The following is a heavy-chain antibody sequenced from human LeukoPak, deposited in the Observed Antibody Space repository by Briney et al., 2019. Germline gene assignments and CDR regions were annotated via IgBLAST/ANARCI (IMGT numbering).Heavy chain of an antibody. CDR3: ARDRSLSGYDSVGYFDY. D-gene: IGHD5-12*01. CDR1: GGTFSSYA. V-gene: IGHV1-69*04. CDR2: IIPILGIA. J-gene: IGHJ4*02. Sequence: SVKVSCKASGGTFSSYAISWVRQAPGQGLEWMGRIIPILGIANYAQKFQGRVTITADKSTSTAYMELSSLRSEDTAVYYCARDRSLSGYDSVGYFDYWGQGTLVTVSS.